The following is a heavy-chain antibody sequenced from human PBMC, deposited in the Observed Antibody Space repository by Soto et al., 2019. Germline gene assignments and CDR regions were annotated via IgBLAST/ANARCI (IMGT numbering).Heavy chain of an antibody. CDR2: IHHSGST. CDR1: GGSISSGGYS. CDR3: VMGSYYNWAY. J-gene: IGHJ4*02. V-gene: IGHV4-30-2*01. D-gene: IGHD1-26*01. Sequence: SETLSLTCAVSGGSISSGGYSWSWVRQPPGKGLEWIGDIHHSGSTNYNPSLKSRVTMSVANSKNQFSLKLSSVTAADTAVYYCVMGSYYNWAYWGQGTLVTVSS.